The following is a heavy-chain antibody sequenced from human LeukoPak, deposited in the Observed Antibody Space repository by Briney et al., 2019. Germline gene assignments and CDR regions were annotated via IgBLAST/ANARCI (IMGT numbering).Heavy chain of an antibody. V-gene: IGHV3-9*01. J-gene: IGHJ4*02. Sequence: PGGSLRLSCAASGFTFDDYAMHWVRQAPGKGLEWVSGISWNSGSIGYADSVKGRFTISRDNAKNSVYLQMNSLRAEDTAVYYCARDAYRDRYFDYWGQGTLVTVSS. D-gene: IGHD4-11*01. CDR2: ISWNSGSI. CDR1: GFTFDDYA. CDR3: ARDAYRDRYFDY.